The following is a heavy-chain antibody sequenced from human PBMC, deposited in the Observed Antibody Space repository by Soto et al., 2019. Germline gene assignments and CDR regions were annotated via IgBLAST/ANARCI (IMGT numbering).Heavy chain of an antibody. V-gene: IGHV3-23*01. Sequence: EVQLLESGGGLVQPGESLRLSCAASGFTFSSYDMSWVRQAPGKGLEWVSVISGSDDSTYYADSVKGRFTISRDNSKNTLYLQMNSLRAEDTAVYYCAKRSSSSTFDYWGQGTMVIVSS. CDR3: AKRSSSSTFDY. D-gene: IGHD6-6*01. CDR1: GFTFSSYD. CDR2: ISGSDDST. J-gene: IGHJ4*02.